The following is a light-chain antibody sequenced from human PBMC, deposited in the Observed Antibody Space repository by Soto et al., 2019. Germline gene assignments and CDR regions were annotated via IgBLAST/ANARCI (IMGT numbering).Light chain of an antibody. Sequence: SSELTQPPSVSVSPGQTATITCSGDKLGNKYTPWYQQKPGQSPVLIIYQDTRRPSGIPERFSGSNSGTTATLTISGTQAMDEADYYCQAWDSSYVFGTGTKLTVL. V-gene: IGLV3-1*01. CDR2: QDT. J-gene: IGLJ1*01. CDR3: QAWDSSYV. CDR1: KLGNKY.